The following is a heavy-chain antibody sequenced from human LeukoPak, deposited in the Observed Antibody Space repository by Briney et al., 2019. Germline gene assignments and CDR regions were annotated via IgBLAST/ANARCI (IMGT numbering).Heavy chain of an antibody. J-gene: IGHJ4*02. Sequence: SETLSLTCAVYGGSFRGYYWSWIRQPPGKGLEWIGEINHSGSTNYNPSLKSRVTISVDTSKNQFSLKLSSVTAADTAVYYCARGHLVLDYWGQGTLVTVSS. CDR2: INHSGST. V-gene: IGHV4-34*01. CDR3: ARGHLVLDY. CDR1: GGSFRGYY.